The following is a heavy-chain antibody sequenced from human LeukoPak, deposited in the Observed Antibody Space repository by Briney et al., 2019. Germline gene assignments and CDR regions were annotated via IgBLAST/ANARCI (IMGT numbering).Heavy chain of an antibody. CDR1: GGSISSGGHY. CDR3: ASGDNDPLFDY. CDR2: IYYSGST. D-gene: IGHD1-1*01. V-gene: IGHV4-31*03. Sequence: SETLSLTCTVSGGSISSGGHYWSWIRQHPGKGLEWIGSIYYSGSTNYNPSLQGRVTISLDTSRNQFSLKLSSVTAADTAVYHCASGDNDPLFDYWGQGTLVTVSS. J-gene: IGHJ4*02.